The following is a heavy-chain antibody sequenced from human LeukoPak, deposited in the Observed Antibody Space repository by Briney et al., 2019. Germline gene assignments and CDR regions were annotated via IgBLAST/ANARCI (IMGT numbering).Heavy chain of an antibody. Sequence: LXLSCAAYGFTFSTFAMSWGRQAPGKGLEWVTTITRSGADKYYADSVKGRFTISRDNSKNTLYLQMDSLSAEDTALYYCAKDHSSCAGRDCLLFDNWGQGTLVTVSS. CDR3: AKDHSSCAGRDCLLFDN. D-gene: IGHD2-21*02. CDR1: GFTFSTFA. CDR2: ITRSGADK. V-gene: IGHV3-23*01. J-gene: IGHJ4*02.